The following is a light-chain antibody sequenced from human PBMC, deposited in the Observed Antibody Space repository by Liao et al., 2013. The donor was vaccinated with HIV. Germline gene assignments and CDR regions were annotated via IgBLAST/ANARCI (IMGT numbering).Light chain of an antibody. Sequence: SYELTQPPSVSVSPGQTASITCSGDKVGDKYVSWYQRKAGQSPEVVIYEDNKRPSRIPERFSGSNSGNTATLTISGIQAMDEADYYCQAWDSYSWVFGGGTELTVL. CDR3: QAWDSYSWV. CDR1: KVGDKY. J-gene: IGLJ3*02. V-gene: IGLV3-1*01. CDR2: EDN.